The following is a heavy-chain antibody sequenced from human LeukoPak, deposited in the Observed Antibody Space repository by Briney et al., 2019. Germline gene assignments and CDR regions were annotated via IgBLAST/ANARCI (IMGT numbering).Heavy chain of an antibody. CDR3: ARGVLDYGDYESDY. CDR1: GYTFTSYA. J-gene: IGHJ4*02. D-gene: IGHD4-17*01. CDR2: INAGNGDT. V-gene: IGHV1-3*01. Sequence: ASVKVSCKASGYTFTSYAMHWVRQAPGQRLEWMGWINAGNGDTKYSQKFQGRVTMTRDTSTSTVYMELSSLRSEDTAVYYCARGVLDYGDYESDYWGQGTLVTVSS.